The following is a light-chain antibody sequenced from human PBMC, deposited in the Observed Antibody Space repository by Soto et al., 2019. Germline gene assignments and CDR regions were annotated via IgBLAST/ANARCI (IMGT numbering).Light chain of an antibody. Sequence: QSVLTQPRSVSGSPGQSVTISCTGTSSDVGGYNYVSWYQQYPGKGPKLIIYDVTKRPSGVPDRFSGSKSGSTASLTISGLQAEDEADYYCCSYAGSYVFGTGTKVTAL. CDR1: SSDVGGYNY. J-gene: IGLJ1*01. CDR2: DVT. CDR3: CSYAGSYV. V-gene: IGLV2-11*01.